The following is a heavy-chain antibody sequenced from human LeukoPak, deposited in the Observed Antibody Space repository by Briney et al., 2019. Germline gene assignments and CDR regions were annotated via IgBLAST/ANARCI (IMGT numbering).Heavy chain of an antibody. D-gene: IGHD5-18*01. V-gene: IGHV1-2*02. Sequence: GASVTVSCKASGYTFTGYLMHWVRQAPGQGLEWMGWINPNSGGTNYAQRFQGRVTMTRDTSISTLYMELSRLRSDDTALYYCARERRLYSYCSFIGDYWGQGTLVTVSS. CDR2: INPNSGGT. J-gene: IGHJ4*02. CDR3: ARERRLYSYCSFIGDY. CDR1: GYTFTGYL.